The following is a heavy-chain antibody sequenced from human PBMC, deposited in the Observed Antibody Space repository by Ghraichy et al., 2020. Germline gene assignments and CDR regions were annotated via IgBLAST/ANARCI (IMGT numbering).Heavy chain of an antibody. CDR1: GFTFGDAW. D-gene: IGHD1-1*01. CDR3: TTDPKLPYRNDVDY. V-gene: IGHV3-15*01. Sequence: GGSLRLSCAASGFTFGDAWMSWVRQAPGKGLDWVGRIKSKTDGGTTDYAAPVKGRFILSRDDSKDTLYLQMDSLRTEDTAVYYCTTDPKLPYRNDVDYWGQGTLATVS. J-gene: IGHJ4*02. CDR2: IKSKTDGGTT.